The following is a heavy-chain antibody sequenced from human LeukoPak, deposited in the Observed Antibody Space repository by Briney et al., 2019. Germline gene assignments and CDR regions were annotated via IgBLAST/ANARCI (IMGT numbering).Heavy chain of an antibody. CDR3: GRAATSHYYGSAIDY. CDR1: GFTFTSYG. V-gene: IGHV1-18*01. Sequence: ASVNVSCKASGFTFTSYGISWVRQAPGQGLEWMGWISAYNGNTNSAQNLQGRVTMTTDTSTSTAYMELRSLRYDDTAVFHCGRAATSHYYGSAIDYWGQGTLVTVSS. J-gene: IGHJ4*02. D-gene: IGHD3-10*01. CDR2: ISAYNGNT.